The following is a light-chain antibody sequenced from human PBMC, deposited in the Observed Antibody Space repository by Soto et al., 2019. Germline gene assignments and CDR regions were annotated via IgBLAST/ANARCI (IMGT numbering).Light chain of an antibody. CDR1: SSHFAGYHY. CDR2: DVS. J-gene: IGLJ1*01. CDR3: SSYTSSSTLYG. V-gene: IGLV2-14*01. Sequence: QSVVTQPASVSGSPGPSLTISSTGTSSHFAGYHYVSWYQQHPGNAPKRMIYDVSDRPSGVSNRFSGSKFGNTASLTISGLQAEDEADYYCSSYTSSSTLYGFGTGTKVTVL.